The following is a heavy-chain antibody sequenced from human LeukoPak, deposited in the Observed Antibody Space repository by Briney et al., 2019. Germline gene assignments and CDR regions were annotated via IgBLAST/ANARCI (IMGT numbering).Heavy chain of an antibody. CDR3: ARDPKRIAVAGHTPYY. D-gene: IGHD6-19*01. CDR1: GGSISSYY. Sequence: SETLSLTCTVSGGSISSYYWSWIRQPPGKGLEWIGYIYYSGSTNYNPSLKSRVTISVDTSKNQFSLKLSSVTAADTAVYYCARDPKRIAVAGHTPYYWGQGTLVTVSS. V-gene: IGHV4-59*01. CDR2: IYYSGST. J-gene: IGHJ4*02.